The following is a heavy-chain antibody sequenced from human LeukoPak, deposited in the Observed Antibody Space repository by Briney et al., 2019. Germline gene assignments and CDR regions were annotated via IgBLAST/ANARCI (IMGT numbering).Heavy chain of an antibody. V-gene: IGHV4-39*07. Sequence: PSETLSLTCTVSGGSISSSSYYWGWIRQPPGKGLEWIGSIYYSGSTYYNPSLKSRVTISVDTSKNQFSLKLSSVTAADTAVYYCARDRDDFWSLGAFDIWGQGTMVTVSS. J-gene: IGHJ3*02. CDR1: GGSISSSSYY. CDR2: IYYSGST. CDR3: ARDRDDFWSLGAFDI. D-gene: IGHD3-3*01.